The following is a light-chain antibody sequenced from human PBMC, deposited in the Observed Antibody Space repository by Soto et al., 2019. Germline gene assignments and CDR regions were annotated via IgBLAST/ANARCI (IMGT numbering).Light chain of an antibody. CDR3: SSYTTSSSVI. CDR2: DVN. V-gene: IGLV2-14*01. J-gene: IGLJ7*01. CDR1: SSDLGTYDY. Sequence: SVLTQPASVSGSPGQSIAISCSGTSSDLGTYDYVSWYQQHPGKAPKLMLFDVNHRPSGVSDRFFGSKSGNTASLTISGLQAEDEADYYCSSYTTSSSVIFGGGTQLTVL.